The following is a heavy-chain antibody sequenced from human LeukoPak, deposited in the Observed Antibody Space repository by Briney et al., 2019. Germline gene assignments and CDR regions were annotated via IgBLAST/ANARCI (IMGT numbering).Heavy chain of an antibody. Sequence: SETLSHTCTVFGDSVTGYFLNWVWQPPGKGLEWIGHIYKIGTTNYNPSLKSRLTISADTSKSQFSLQLRSVTAADTAVYYCVIGVGWQPDYWGQGALVTVSS. CDR1: GDSVTGYF. CDR2: IYKIGTT. CDR3: VIGVGWQPDY. V-gene: IGHV4-59*02. J-gene: IGHJ4*02. D-gene: IGHD2-15*01.